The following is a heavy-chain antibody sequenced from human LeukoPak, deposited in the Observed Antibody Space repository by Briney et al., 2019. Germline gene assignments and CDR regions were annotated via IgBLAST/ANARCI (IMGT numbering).Heavy chain of an antibody. CDR1: GGSISSSTLF. CDR3: ARPGSSGWSY. CDR2: IHYTGST. D-gene: IGHD6-19*01. J-gene: IGHJ4*02. V-gene: IGHV4-39*01. Sequence: PSETLSLTCTVSGGSISSSTLFWGWIRQPPGKGLEWIGSIHYTGSTYFNPSLKSRITISVDTSKNQFSLKLSSVTAADTAVYYCARPGSSGWSYWGQGTLVTVSS.